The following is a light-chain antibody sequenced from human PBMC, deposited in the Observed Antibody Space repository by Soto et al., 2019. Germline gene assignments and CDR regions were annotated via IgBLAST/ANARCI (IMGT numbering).Light chain of an antibody. V-gene: IGKV3-20*01. Sequence: EIVLTQSPGTLSLSPGERATLSCRASQSVSSSYLAWYQQKPGQAPRLLIYGASSRATGVPDRFSGSGSGKDFTLTISRLEPENFAVYYCKQSGSSPGTFGQGTKVEIK. CDR1: QSVSSSY. J-gene: IGKJ1*01. CDR3: KQSGSSPGT. CDR2: GAS.